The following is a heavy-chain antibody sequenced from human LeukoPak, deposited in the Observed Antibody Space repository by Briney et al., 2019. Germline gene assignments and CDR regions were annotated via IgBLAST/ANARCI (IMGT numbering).Heavy chain of an antibody. CDR3: ARETGGDNYYYYGMDV. CDR2: ISYDGSNK. Sequence: GESLTLSCAASGFTFSSYAMHWVRQAPGKGLEWVAVISYDGSNKHYADSVKGRFTISRDNSKNTLYLQMNSLRAEDTAVYYCARETGGDNYYYYGMDVWGKGTTVTVSS. D-gene: IGHD1-26*01. J-gene: IGHJ6*04. V-gene: IGHV3-30*04. CDR1: GFTFSSYA.